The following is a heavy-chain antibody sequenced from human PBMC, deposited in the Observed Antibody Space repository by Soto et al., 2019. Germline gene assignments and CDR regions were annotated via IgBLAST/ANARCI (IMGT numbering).Heavy chain of an antibody. J-gene: IGHJ4*02. D-gene: IGHD3-3*01. CDR3: ARSVILSGGSYKGLIRLHYFDT. CDR1: GYTFTSYA. CDR2: INAGNGNT. Sequence: ASVKVSCKASGYTFTSYAMHWVRQAPGQRLEWMGWINAGNGNTKYSQEFQGRVTITRDTSASTAYMELSSLRSEDTAVYYCARSVILSGGSYKGLIRLHYFDTWGPGTLVTVSS. V-gene: IGHV1-3*01.